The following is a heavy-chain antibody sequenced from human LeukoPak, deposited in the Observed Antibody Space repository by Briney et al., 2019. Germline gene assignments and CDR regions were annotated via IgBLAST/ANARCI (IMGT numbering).Heavy chain of an antibody. CDR1: GGSISSSSYY. CDR2: IYYSGST. D-gene: IGHD3-3*01. V-gene: IGHV4-39*07. CDR3: ARAKYDFWSGYSRPLNWFDP. J-gene: IGHJ5*02. Sequence: SETLSLTCTVSGGSISSSSYYWGWIRQPPGKGLEWIGSIYYSGSTYYNPSLKSRVTISVDTSKNQFSLKLSSVTAADTAVYYCARAKYDFWSGYSRPLNWFDPWGQGTLVTVSS.